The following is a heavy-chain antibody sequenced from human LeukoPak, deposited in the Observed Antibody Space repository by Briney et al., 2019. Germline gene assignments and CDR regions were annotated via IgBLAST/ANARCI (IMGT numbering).Heavy chain of an antibody. CDR2: INPNNGNT. V-gene: IGHV1-18*04. Sequence: ASVKVSCKASGYTFTGYYMHWVRQAPGQGLEWMGRINPNNGNTNYAQKLQGRVTMTTDTSTSTAYMELRSLRSDDTAVYYCARSKIYYGSGSYFDYWGQGTLVTVSS. CDR1: GYTFTGYY. D-gene: IGHD3-10*01. CDR3: ARSKIYYGSGSYFDY. J-gene: IGHJ4*02.